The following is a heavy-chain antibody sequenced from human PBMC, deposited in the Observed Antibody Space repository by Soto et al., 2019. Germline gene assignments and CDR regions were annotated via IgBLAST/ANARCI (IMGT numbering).Heavy chain of an antibody. D-gene: IGHD3-22*01. CDR1: GGSISSYY. CDR2: IYYSGST. Sequence: ETLSLTCTVSGGSISSYYWSWIRQPPGKGLEWIGYIYYSGSTNYNPSLKSRVTISVDTSKNQFSLKLSSVTAADTAVYYCAREEGYYDSSGYLGPNAIDFWGQGTMVTVSS. J-gene: IGHJ3*01. V-gene: IGHV4-59*01. CDR3: AREEGYYDSSGYLGPNAIDF.